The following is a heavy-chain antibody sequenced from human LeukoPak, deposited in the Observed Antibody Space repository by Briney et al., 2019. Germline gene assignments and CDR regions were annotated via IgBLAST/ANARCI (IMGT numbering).Heavy chain of an antibody. CDR3: AILVGAYRFDY. V-gene: IGHV1-46*01. Sequence: ASVKVSCKASGYTFTSYGISWVRQAPGQGLEWMGIINPSGGSTSYAQKFQGRVTMTRDTSTSTVYMELSSLRSEDTAVYYCAILVGAYRFDYWGQGTLVTVSS. CDR2: INPSGGST. J-gene: IGHJ4*02. D-gene: IGHD1-26*01. CDR1: GYTFTSYG.